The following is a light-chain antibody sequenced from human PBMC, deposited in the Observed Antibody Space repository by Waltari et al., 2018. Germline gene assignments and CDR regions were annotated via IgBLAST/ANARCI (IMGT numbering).Light chain of an antibody. CDR2: VNS. CDR3: QSYDSSLSGVV. CDR1: SPNIGAGYD. V-gene: IGLV1-40*01. J-gene: IGLJ2*01. Sequence: QSVLTQPPSVSGAPGQWVTISCTGSSPNIGAGYDVPWYQPIPGTAPKLLIYVNSNRPSGVPDRFSGSKSGTSASLAITGLQAEDEADYYCQSYDSSLSGVVFGGGTKLTVL.